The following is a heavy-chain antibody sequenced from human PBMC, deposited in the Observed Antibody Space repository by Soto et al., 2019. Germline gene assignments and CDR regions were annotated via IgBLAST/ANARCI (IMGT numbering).Heavy chain of an antibody. CDR1: GDSIRSGNW. Sequence: QVQLQESGPGLVRPSGTLSLTCAVSGDSIRSGNWWSWVRQAPQKGLEWLGEIYHSGTTMYNPSLKTRLTIAVDKSKNQFSLTLISVTDADTDVYYCASNRELGPGNLYYDYWGHGTLVAVSS. J-gene: IGHJ4*01. V-gene: IGHV4-4*02. CDR3: ASNRELGPGNLYYDY. D-gene: IGHD1-1*01. CDR2: IYHSGTT.